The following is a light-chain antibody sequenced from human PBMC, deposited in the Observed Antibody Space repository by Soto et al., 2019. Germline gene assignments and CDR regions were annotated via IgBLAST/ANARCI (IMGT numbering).Light chain of an antibody. CDR2: KVS. J-gene: IGKJ2*01. CDR1: QSLVHSDGNTY. CDR3: MQGTQWPFT. Sequence: DVVMTQSPLSLAVTLGQPASISCRSSQSLVHSDGNTYLNWFQQRPGQSPRRLIYKVSDWDSGVPERFSGCGSGTDFTLKISRVEAEDVGVYYCMQGTQWPFTFGQGTKLEIK. V-gene: IGKV2-30*02.